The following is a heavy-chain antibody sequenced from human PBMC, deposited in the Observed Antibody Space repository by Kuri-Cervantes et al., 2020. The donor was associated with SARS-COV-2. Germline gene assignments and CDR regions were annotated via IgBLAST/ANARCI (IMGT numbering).Heavy chain of an antibody. J-gene: IGHJ4*02. CDR3: TRMSSGGSPDY. CDR1: GFTSSNYG. Sequence: GGSLRLSCAASGFTSSNYGIHWVRQAPGKGLEWVAVISYDGGNEYYADSVKGRFTISRDNAKNSLYLQMSSLRVEDTAVYYCTRMSSGGSPDYWGQGTLVTVSS. D-gene: IGHD2-15*01. V-gene: IGHV3-30*03. CDR2: ISYDGGNE.